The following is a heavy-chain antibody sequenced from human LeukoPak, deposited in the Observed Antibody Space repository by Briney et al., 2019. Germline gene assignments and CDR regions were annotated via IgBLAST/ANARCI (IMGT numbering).Heavy chain of an antibody. V-gene: IGHV4-59*01. CDR2: IYYSGST. J-gene: IGHJ5*02. D-gene: IGHD6-13*01. CDR3: ARDYSSSWYWFDP. Sequence: PSETLSLTCTVSGGSIGSYYWSWIRQPPGKGLEWIGYIYYSGSTNYNPSLKSRVTISVDTSKNQFSLKLSSVTAADTAVYYCARDYSSSWYWFDPWGQGTLVTVSS. CDR1: GGSIGSYY.